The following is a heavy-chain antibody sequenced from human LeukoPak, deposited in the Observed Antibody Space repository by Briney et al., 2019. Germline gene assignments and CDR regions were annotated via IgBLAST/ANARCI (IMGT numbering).Heavy chain of an antibody. CDR3: AKGLTRGYSGYDQDY. V-gene: IGHV3-64*01. Sequence: GGSLRLSCAASGFTFSSYAMHWVRQAPGKGLEYVSAISSNGGSTYYANSVKGRFTISRDNSKNTLYLQMNSLRAEDTAVYYCAKGLTRGYSGYDQDYWGQGTLVTVSS. D-gene: IGHD5-12*01. CDR1: GFTFSSYA. CDR2: ISSNGGST. J-gene: IGHJ4*02.